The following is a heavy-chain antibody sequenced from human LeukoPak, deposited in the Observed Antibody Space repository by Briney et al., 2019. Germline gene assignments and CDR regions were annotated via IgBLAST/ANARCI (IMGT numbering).Heavy chain of an antibody. CDR2: VNGDGSST. CDR3: ARGQTSSSWYPYYFGY. D-gene: IGHD6-13*01. Sequence: QTGGSLRLSCAASGFSLSSYWMHWVRQAPGKGLVWVSRVNGDGSSTNYADSVKGRFTISRDNAKNSLYLQMNSLRAEDTAVYYCARGQTSSSWYPYYFGYWGQGTLVTVSS. CDR1: GFSLSSYW. V-gene: IGHV3-74*01. J-gene: IGHJ4*02.